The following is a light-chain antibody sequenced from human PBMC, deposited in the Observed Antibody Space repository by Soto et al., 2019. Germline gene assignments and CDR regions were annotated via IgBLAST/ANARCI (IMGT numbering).Light chain of an antibody. CDR2: AAS. CDR3: QQLNSYPYT. V-gene: IGKV1-9*01. CDR1: QGIRRY. J-gene: IGKJ2*01. Sequence: DIQLTQSTSFLSASVGDRVTITCRASQGIRRYLAWYQQKPGKAPKLLIYAASTLQSGVPSRFSDSGSGTEFTLTISSLQPEDFATYYCQQLNSYPYTFGQGTKLEIK.